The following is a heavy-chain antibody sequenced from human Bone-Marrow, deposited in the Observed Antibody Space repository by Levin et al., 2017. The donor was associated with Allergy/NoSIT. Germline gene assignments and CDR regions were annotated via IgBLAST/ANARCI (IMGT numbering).Heavy chain of an antibody. CDR2: ISAYNGNT. CDR3: ARIGYCSGGSCPDY. V-gene: IGHV1-18*01. Sequence: GESLKISCKASGYTFTSYGISWVRQAPGQGLEWMGWISAYNGNTNYAQKLQGRVTMTTDTSTSTAYMELRSLRSDDTAVYYCARIGYCSGGSCPDYWGQGTLVTVSS. J-gene: IGHJ4*02. D-gene: IGHD2-15*01. CDR1: GYTFTSYG.